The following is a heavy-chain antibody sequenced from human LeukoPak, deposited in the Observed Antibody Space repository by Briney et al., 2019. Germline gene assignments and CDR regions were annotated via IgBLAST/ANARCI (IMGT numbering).Heavy chain of an antibody. Sequence: GGSLRLSCIASGFTFSNXXXNWVRQAPGKGLEWVXXISSSSSYIYYADSVKGRFTISRDNAKNSLYLQMNSLRAEDTAVYYCAREWNGAVGTDYFDYWGQGTLVTVSS. CDR1: GFTFSNXX. CDR2: ISSSSSYI. CDR3: AREWNGAVGTDYFDY. J-gene: IGHJ4*02. V-gene: IGHV3-21*01. D-gene: IGHD1-26*01.